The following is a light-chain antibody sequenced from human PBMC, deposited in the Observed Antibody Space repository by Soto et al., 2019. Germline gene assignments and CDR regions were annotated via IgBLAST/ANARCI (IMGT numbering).Light chain of an antibody. CDR3: RQRTLWPQT. J-gene: IGKJ1*01. CDR1: RSLVYSDGNTS. Sequence: DVVMTQSPLSLPVTLGQPASISCRSSRSLVYSDGNTSLNWFQQRPGQSPRRLIFEVSNGDSGVPDRLCGSASGSVFPLQISRVAAEDVGLYYCRQRTLWPQTCGQGTKVE. V-gene: IGKV2-30*01. CDR2: EVS.